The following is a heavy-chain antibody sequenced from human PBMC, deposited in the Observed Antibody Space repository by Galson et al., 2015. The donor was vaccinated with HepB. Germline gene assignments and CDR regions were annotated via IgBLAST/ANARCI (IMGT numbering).Heavy chain of an antibody. D-gene: IGHD3-22*01. CDR3: ARDSSGYYYHLGWYFDL. CDR2: ISYDGSNK. CDR1: GFTFSSYA. J-gene: IGHJ2*01. V-gene: IGHV3-30-3*01. Sequence: SLRLSCAASGFTFSSYAMHWVRQAPGKGLEWVAVISYDGSNKYYADSVKGRFTISRDNSKNTRYLQMNSLRAEDTAVYYCARDSSGYYYHLGWYFDLWGRCTLVTVSS.